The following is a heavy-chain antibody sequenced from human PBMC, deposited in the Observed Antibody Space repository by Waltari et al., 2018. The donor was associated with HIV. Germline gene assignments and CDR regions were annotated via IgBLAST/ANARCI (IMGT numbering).Heavy chain of an antibody. CDR2: IYHSGST. Sequence: QVQLQESGPGLVKPSGTLSLTCAVSGGSISSSNWWSWVRQPPGKGLVWIGEIYHSGSTNYNPSLKSRVTISVDKSKNQFSLKLSSVTAADTAVYYCGAWKSEKPWFGSTSGAFDIWGQGTMVTVSS. V-gene: IGHV4-4*02. D-gene: IGHD3-10*01. CDR1: GGSISSSNW. J-gene: IGHJ3*02. CDR3: GAWKSEKPWFGSTSGAFDI.